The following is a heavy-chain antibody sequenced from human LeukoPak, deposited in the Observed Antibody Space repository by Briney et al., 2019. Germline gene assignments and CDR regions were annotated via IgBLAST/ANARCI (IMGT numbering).Heavy chain of an antibody. Sequence: SETLSLTCTVSGGSISSYYWSWIRQPPGKGLEWIGYIYYSGSTNYNPSLKSRVTVSLDASENQFSLRLTSVTAADTAVYYCARGDGSGSYYSVSFDYWGQGTLVTVSS. V-gene: IGHV4-59*01. CDR2: IYYSGST. D-gene: IGHD3-10*01. J-gene: IGHJ4*02. CDR3: ARGDGSGSYYSVSFDY. CDR1: GGSISSYY.